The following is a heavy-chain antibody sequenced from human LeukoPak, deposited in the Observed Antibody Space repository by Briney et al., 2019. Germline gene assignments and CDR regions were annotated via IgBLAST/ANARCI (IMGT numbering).Heavy chain of an antibody. CDR1: GYIFTNYW. Sequence: GESLKISCKGSGYIFTNYWIGWVRQMPGYGLEWMGTIYPGDSDTRYSPSFQGQVTISIDKSISTANLQWSSLKASDTAMYYCARQATTVTTGGYWGQGTQVTVSS. J-gene: IGHJ4*02. V-gene: IGHV5-51*01. CDR2: IYPGDSDT. CDR3: ARQATTVTTGGY. D-gene: IGHD4-17*01.